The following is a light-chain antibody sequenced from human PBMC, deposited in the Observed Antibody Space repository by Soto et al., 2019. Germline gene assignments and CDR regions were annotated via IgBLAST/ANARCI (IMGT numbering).Light chain of an antibody. J-gene: IGKJ4*01. CDR2: GAS. CDR3: QQFSSYPLT. V-gene: IGKV3-20*01. Sequence: EIVLAQSPGTLSLSPGERATLSCRASQSVASSYLAWYQQKPGQAPRLLIYGASSRATGIPARFSGSGSGTEFTLTINSLQSEDFAVYYCQQFSSYPLTFGGGTKVDIK. CDR1: QSVASSY.